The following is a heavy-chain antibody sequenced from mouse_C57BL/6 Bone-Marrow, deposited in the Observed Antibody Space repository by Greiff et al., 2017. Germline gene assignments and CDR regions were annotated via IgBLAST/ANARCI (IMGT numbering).Heavy chain of an antibody. Sequence: VQLQQSGAELVRPGASVKLSCTASGFNIKDYYMHWVKQRPEQGLEWIGRIDPEDGDTEYAPKFQGKATMTEDTSSNTAYLQLSSLTSEDTAVYYCTTAAFYGSSPSYFDYWGRGTTLTVSS. CDR1: GFNIKDYY. D-gene: IGHD1-1*01. J-gene: IGHJ2*01. V-gene: IGHV14-1*01. CDR2: IDPEDGDT. CDR3: TTAAFYGSSPSYFDY.